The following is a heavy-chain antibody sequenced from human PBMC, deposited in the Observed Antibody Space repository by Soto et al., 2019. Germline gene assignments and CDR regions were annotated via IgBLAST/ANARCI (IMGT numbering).Heavy chain of an antibody. D-gene: IGHD3-22*01. CDR3: ARAIGPTLFDY. Sequence: PGGSLILSCSASGFPFSNYDMHWVRQGTGKGLEWVSAIGTTGDTYYAGSVKGRFTISRENAKNSLYLQMNSLRAGDTAIYFCARAIGPTLFDYWGQGTLVTVSS. CDR2: IGTTGDT. V-gene: IGHV3-13*04. J-gene: IGHJ4*02. CDR1: GFPFSNYD.